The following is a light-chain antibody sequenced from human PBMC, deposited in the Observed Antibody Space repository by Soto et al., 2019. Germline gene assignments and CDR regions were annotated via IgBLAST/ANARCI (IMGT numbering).Light chain of an antibody. J-gene: IGKJ5*01. CDR2: GAS. CDR1: QSVSSN. CDR3: QQYNNWPPAIT. V-gene: IGKV3-15*01. Sequence: EIVMTQSPASVSVSPGERATLSCRASQSVSSNLAWYQRKPGQAPRLLIYGASTRATGIPARFSGSGSGTEFTLTISSLQSEDFAVYYCQQYNNWPPAITFGQGTRLEIK.